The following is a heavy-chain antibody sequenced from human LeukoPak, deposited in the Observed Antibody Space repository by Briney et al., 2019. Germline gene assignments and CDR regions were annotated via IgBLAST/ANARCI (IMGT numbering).Heavy chain of an antibody. J-gene: IGHJ4*02. D-gene: IGHD3-3*01. CDR3: AREGGISIFGVVIN. Sequence: PGGSLRLSCAASGFTFSNYAMTWVRQAPGKGLEWVALISHDGSLKYYADSVKGRFTISRDNSKNTLYLQMNSLKTEDTAVYYCAREGGISIFGVVINWGQGTLVAVSS. CDR1: GFTFSNYA. CDR2: ISHDGSLK. V-gene: IGHV3-30*04.